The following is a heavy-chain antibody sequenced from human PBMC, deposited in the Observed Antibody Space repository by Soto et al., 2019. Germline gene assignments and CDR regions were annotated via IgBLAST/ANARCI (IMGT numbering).Heavy chain of an antibody. CDR1: GFTFSTYS. CDR3: VGLSHMDV. V-gene: IGHV3-7*01. Sequence: EVQLVESGGGLVQPGGSLRLSCASSGFTFSTYSMNWVRQAPGKGLEWLANINQDGSEKYYVDSVKGRFTISRDNAKNSLYLQMNSLRVEDTAVYYCVGLSHMDVWAKGTTVTVSS. CDR2: INQDGSEK. J-gene: IGHJ6*03.